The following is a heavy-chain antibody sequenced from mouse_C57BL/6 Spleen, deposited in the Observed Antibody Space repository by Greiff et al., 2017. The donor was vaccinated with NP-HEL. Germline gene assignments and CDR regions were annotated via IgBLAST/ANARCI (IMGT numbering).Heavy chain of an antibody. J-gene: IGHJ2*01. CDR2: IHPNSGST. CDR3: AREGRGGFYYFDY. Sequence: VQLQQPGAELVKPGASVKLSCKASGYTFTSYWMHWVKQRPGQGLEWIGMIHPNSGSTNYNEKFKSKATLTVDKSSSTAYMQLSSLTSEDSAVYYCAREGRGGFYYFDYWGQGTTLTVSS. CDR1: GYTFTSYW. V-gene: IGHV1-64*01. D-gene: IGHD1-1*02.